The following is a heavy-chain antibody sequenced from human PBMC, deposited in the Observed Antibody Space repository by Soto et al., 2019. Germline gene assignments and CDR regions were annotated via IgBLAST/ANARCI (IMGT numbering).Heavy chain of an antibody. CDR1: GGSISSGDYY. CDR2: IYYSGST. CDR3: ARDVKSTWGTGYYYYYGMDV. V-gene: IGHV4-30-4*01. J-gene: IGHJ6*02. D-gene: IGHD7-27*01. Sequence: SETLSLTCTVSGGSISSGDYYWSWIRQPPGKGLEWIGYIYYSGSTYYNPSLKSRVTISVDTSKNQFSLKLSSVTAADTAVYYCARDVKSTWGTGYYYYYGMDVWGQGTTVTVSS.